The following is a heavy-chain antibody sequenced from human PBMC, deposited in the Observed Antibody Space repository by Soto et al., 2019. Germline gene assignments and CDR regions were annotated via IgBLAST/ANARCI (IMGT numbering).Heavy chain of an antibody. Sequence: GGSLRLSCAASGFTFSSYSMNWVRQAPGKGLEWVSSISSSSYIYYADSVKGRFTISRDNAKNSLYLQMNSLRAEDTAVYYCARTQGDPYAFDIWGQGTMVTVSS. CDR1: GFTFSSYS. J-gene: IGHJ3*02. V-gene: IGHV3-21*01. CDR2: ISSSSYI. D-gene: IGHD3-10*01. CDR3: ARTQGDPYAFDI.